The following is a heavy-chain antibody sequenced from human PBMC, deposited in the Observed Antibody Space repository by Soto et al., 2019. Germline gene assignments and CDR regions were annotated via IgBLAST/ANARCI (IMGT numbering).Heavy chain of an antibody. D-gene: IGHD5-12*01. J-gene: IGHJ4*02. CDR3: AKGTVEMATCFDY. V-gene: IGHV3-23*01. CDR2: ISRDGGNT. Sequence: GGSLRLSCAASGFTFDKYAMTWVRQAPGKGLEWVSTISRDGGNTYYAGSVKGRFTISRDNSKNTLYLQMSSLRAEDTAVYYCAKGTVEMATCFDYWGQGTLVTVSS. CDR1: GFTFDKYA.